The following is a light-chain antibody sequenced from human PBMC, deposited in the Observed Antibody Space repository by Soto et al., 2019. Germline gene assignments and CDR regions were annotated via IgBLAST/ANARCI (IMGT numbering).Light chain of an antibody. CDR2: GNS. J-gene: IGLJ2*01. CDR3: HSYDSSLSGYVV. V-gene: IGLV1-40*01. Sequence: QAVVTQPRSVSGAPGQGVTISSTGSSSNIAAGYDVHWYQQLPGTAPKLLIYGNSNQPSGVPDRFSGSKSGTSASLAITGLQAEDESDYYCHSYDSSLSGYVVFGGGTKLTVL. CDR1: SSNIAAGYD.